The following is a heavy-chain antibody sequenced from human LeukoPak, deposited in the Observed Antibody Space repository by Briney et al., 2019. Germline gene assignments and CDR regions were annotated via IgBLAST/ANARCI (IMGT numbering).Heavy chain of an antibody. D-gene: IGHD2-8*01. Sequence: ASVKVSCKASGYTFTGYYMHWVRQAPGQGLEWMGWINPNSGGTNYAQKFQGRVTMTRDTSISTAYMELSSLRAEDTAVYYCAKAPHCPNDVCRYFDYWGQGILVTVSS. CDR2: INPNSGGT. CDR1: GYTFTGYY. J-gene: IGHJ4*02. V-gene: IGHV1-2*02. CDR3: AKAPHCPNDVCRYFDY.